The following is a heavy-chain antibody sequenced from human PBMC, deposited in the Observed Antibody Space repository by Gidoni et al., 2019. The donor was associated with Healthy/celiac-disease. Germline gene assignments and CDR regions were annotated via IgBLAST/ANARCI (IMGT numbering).Heavy chain of an antibody. CDR1: GGSFRGYY. Sequence: QVQLQQWGAGLLKPSETLSLTCAVYGGSFRGYYWSWIRQPPGKGLEWIGEINHSGSTNYNPSLKSRVTISVDTSKNQFSLKLSSVTAADTAVYYCARSITMVRGPPHPDMGYWGQGTLVTVSS. J-gene: IGHJ4*02. CDR2: INHSGST. V-gene: IGHV4-34*01. D-gene: IGHD3-10*01. CDR3: ARSITMVRGPPHPDMGY.